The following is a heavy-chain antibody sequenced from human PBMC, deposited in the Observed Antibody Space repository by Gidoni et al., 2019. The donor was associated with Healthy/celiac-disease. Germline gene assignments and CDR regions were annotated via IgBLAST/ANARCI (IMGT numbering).Heavy chain of an antibody. CDR2: ISGSGGST. J-gene: IGHJ4*02. V-gene: IGHV3-23*01. Sequence: EVQLLESVGGLVQPGGSLRLSCAASGFTFSSYAMSWVRQAPGKGLEWVSAISGSGGSTYYADSVKGRFTISRDNSKNTLYLQMNSLRAEDTAVYYCAKRRYSNYDPFDYWGQGTLVTVSS. CDR1: GFTFSSYA. D-gene: IGHD4-4*01. CDR3: AKRRYSNYDPFDY.